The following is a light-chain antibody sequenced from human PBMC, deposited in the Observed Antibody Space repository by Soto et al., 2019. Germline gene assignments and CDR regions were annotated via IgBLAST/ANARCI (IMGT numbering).Light chain of an antibody. Sequence: QAVVTQPASVSGSPGQSITISCTGTSSDIGGYNYVSWYQQYPGKAPRLMIYDVNNRPSGVSDRFSGSKSGNTASLTISGLQAEDEAVYYCSSYTSGTNLVVFFGGGTKVTVL. J-gene: IGLJ2*01. CDR2: DVN. V-gene: IGLV2-14*03. CDR3: SSYTSGTNLVVF. CDR1: SSDIGGYNY.